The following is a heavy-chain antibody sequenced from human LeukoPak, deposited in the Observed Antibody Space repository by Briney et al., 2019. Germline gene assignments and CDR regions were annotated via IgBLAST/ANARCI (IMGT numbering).Heavy chain of an antibody. D-gene: IGHD3-10*01. CDR2: INSDGSST. V-gene: IGHV3-74*01. Sequence: PGGSLRLSCAASGFTFSSYWVHWVRQAPGKGLVWVSRINSDGSSTSYADSVKGRFTISRDNAKNTLYLQMNSLRAEDTAVYYCARESGTEYNWFDPWGQGTLVTVSS. J-gene: IGHJ5*02. CDR1: GFTFSSYW. CDR3: ARESGTEYNWFDP.